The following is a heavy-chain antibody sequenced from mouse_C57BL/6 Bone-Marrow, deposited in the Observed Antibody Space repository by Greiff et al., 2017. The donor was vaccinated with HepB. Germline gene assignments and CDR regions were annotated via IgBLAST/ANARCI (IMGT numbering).Heavy chain of an antibody. CDR1: GYTFTDYY. CDR2: IYPGSGNT. D-gene: IGHD3-1*01. J-gene: IGHJ3*02. CDR3: ARGAT. Sequence: VKLVESGAELVRPGASVKLSCKASGYTFTDYYINWVKQRPGQGLEWIARIYPGSGNTYYNEKFKGKATLTAEKSSSTAYMQLSSLTSEDSAVYFCARGATWGQGTLVTVSA. V-gene: IGHV1-76*01.